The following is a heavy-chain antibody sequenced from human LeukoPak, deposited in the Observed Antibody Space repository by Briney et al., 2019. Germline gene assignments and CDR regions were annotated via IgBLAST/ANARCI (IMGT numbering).Heavy chain of an antibody. CDR2: ISSSSSYI. V-gene: IGHV3-21*01. J-gene: IGHJ6*03. D-gene: IGHD3-3*01. Sequence: GGSLRLSCAASGFTFSSYSMNWVRQAPGKGLEWVSSISSSSSYIYYADSVKGRFTISRDNAKNSLYLQMNSLRAEDTAVYYCAREGITIFGVVEALGRQAPMDVWGKGTTVTVSS. CDR1: GFTFSSYS. CDR3: AREGITIFGVVEALGRQAPMDV.